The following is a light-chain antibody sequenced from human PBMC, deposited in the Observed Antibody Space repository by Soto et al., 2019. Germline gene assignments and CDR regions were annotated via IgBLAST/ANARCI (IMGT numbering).Light chain of an antibody. Sequence: QSVLTQPASVSASPGQSISISCSGTSNDVGAFEYVSWYQQHPGKAPKLMIFEIFNRPSGISHRFAGSKSGNTASLTISGLQAEDEAYYYCSSYTTDNTHVFGGGTKLTVL. CDR1: SNDVGAFEY. J-gene: IGLJ2*01. V-gene: IGLV2-14*01. CDR2: EIF. CDR3: SSYTTDNTHV.